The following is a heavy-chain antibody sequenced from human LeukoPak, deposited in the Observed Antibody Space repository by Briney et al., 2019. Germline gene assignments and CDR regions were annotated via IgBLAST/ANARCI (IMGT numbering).Heavy chain of an antibody. D-gene: IGHD1-26*01. V-gene: IGHV3-23*01. CDR3: AKDALQWDYYYYYMDV. CDR1: GFTFSSYG. CDR2: ISGSGGST. Sequence: GGSLRLSCAASGFTFSSYGMSWVRQAPGKGLEWVSAISGSGGSTYHADSVKGRFTISRDNSKNTLYLQMNSLRAEDTAVYYCAKDALQWDYYYYYMDVWGKGTTVTISS. J-gene: IGHJ6*03.